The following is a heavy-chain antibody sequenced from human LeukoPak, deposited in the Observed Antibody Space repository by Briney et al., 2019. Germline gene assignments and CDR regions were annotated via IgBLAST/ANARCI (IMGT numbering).Heavy chain of an antibody. CDR2: IIPIFGTA. CDR3: ARESSRDYGSATLWFDP. V-gene: IGHV1-69*06. D-gene: IGHD3-10*01. J-gene: IGHJ5*02. CDR1: GGTFSSYA. Sequence: SVKVSCKASGGTFSSYAISWVRQAPGQGLEWMGGIIPIFGTANYAQKFQGRVTITADKSTSTAYMELSSLRSEDTAVYYCARESSRDYGSATLWFDPWGRGTLVTVSS.